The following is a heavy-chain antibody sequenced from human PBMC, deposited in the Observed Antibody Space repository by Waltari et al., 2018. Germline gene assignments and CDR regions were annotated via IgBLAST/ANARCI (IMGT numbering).Heavy chain of an antibody. CDR1: GGSISSSSYY. CDR3: APYSSSSDAFDI. D-gene: IGHD6-6*01. CDR2: IYYSGRT. Sequence: QLQLQESGPGLVKPSETLSLTCTVSGGSISSSSYYWGWIRQPPGKGLEWIGSIYYSGRTYYNPSLKSRVTISVDTSKNQFSLKLSSVTAADTAVYYCAPYSSSSDAFDIWGQGTMVTVSS. V-gene: IGHV4-39*07. J-gene: IGHJ3*02.